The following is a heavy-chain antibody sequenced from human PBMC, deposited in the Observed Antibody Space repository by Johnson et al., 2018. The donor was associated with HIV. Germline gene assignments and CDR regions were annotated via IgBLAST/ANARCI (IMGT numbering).Heavy chain of an antibody. Sequence: QVQLVESGGGVVRPGRSLRLSCAASAFSFSNYAMGWVRQAPGKGLEWVAVISNDGSKKYDADSVKGRFTISRDNSKNTLYLQINSLRAEDKAVYYCAKGKWSSSWTNDAFDFWAQGTMVTVSS. J-gene: IGHJ3*01. V-gene: IGHV3-30-3*01. CDR1: AFSFSNYA. CDR2: ISNDGSKK. D-gene: IGHD6-13*01. CDR3: AKGKWSSSWTNDAFDF.